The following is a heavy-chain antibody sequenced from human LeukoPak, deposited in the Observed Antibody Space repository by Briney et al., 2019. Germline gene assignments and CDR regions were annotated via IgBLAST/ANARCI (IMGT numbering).Heavy chain of an antibody. CDR1: GFTFSNYG. Sequence: GGSLRLSCAASGFTFSNYGMHWVRQAPGKGLEWVAVISYDGSNKYYADSVKGRFTISRDNSKNTLYLQMNSLRPEDTAVYYCAKLDYDSSGMGGYWGQGTLVTASS. CDR3: AKLDYDSSGMGGY. CDR2: ISYDGSNK. J-gene: IGHJ4*02. V-gene: IGHV3-30*18. D-gene: IGHD3-22*01.